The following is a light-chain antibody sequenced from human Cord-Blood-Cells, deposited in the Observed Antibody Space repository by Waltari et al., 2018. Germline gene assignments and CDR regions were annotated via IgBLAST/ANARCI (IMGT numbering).Light chain of an antibody. CDR2: DVS. V-gene: IGLV2-14*01. J-gene: IGLJ3*02. Sequence: QSALTQPASVSGSPGQSITISCTGTSSDVGGYNYVSWYQQHPGKAPKRMIYDVSKRPSGVSIRFSGSKSGNTASLTISGLQAEDEADYYCSSYTSSSTFWVFGGGTKLTVL. CDR1: SSDVGGYNY. CDR3: SSYTSSSTFWV.